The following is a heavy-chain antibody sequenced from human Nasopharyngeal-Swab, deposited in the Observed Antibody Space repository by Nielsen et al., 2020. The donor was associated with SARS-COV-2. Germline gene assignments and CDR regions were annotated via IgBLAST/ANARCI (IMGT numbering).Heavy chain of an antibody. V-gene: IGHV3-21*04. D-gene: IGHD3-22*01. Sequence: GESLKISCAASGFTFSSYSMNWVRQAPGKGLEWVSSISSSSSYTYYADSVKGRFTISRDNSKNTLYLQMNSLRAEDTAVYYCAKDRSSGYPVDYWGQGTLVTVSS. J-gene: IGHJ4*02. CDR1: GFTFSSYS. CDR3: AKDRSSGYPVDY. CDR2: ISSSSSYT.